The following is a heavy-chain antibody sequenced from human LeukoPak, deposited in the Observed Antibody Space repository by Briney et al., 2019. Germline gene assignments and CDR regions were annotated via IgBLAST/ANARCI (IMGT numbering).Heavy chain of an antibody. V-gene: IGHV3-30-3*01. CDR2: ISYDGSNK. J-gene: IGHJ6*02. Sequence: PGGSLRLSCAASGFTFSSYAMHWVRQAPGKGLEWVAVISYDGSNKYYADSVKGRFTISRDNSKNTLYLQMNSLRAEDTAVYYCAREPTVVGYYYYYGMDVWGQGTTVTVSS. CDR1: GFTFSSYA. CDR3: AREPTVVGYYYYYGMDV. D-gene: IGHD1-26*01.